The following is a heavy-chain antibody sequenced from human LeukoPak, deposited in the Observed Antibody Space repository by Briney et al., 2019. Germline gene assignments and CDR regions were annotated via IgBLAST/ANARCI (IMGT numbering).Heavy chain of an antibody. Sequence: ASVKVSCKASGYTFTSYDINWVRQATGQGLEWMGWMNPNSGNTGYAQKFQGRVTVTRNTSISTAYMELSSLRSEDTAVYYCARGLLWFGELFYYFDYWGQGTLVTVSS. CDR1: GYTFTSYD. CDR2: MNPNSGNT. V-gene: IGHV1-8*01. J-gene: IGHJ4*02. D-gene: IGHD3-10*01. CDR3: ARGLLWFGELFYYFDY.